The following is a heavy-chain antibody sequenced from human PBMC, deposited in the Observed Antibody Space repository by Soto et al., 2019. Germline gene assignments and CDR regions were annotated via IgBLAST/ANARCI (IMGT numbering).Heavy chain of an antibody. Sequence: ASVKVSCKASGYPFNTYGINWMRQAPGQGLEWMGWINVYNGDTNYAEKVQGRVTMSTDTSTTTAYMELRSLTSDDTAVYYCARQYCGAYYIYWGQGTLVTVSS. CDR1: GYPFNTYG. CDR2: INVYNGDT. J-gene: IGHJ4*02. V-gene: IGHV1-18*01. D-gene: IGHD2-21*01. CDR3: ARQYCGAYYIY.